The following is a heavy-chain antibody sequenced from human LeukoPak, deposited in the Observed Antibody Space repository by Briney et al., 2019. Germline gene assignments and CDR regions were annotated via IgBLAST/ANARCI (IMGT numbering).Heavy chain of an antibody. J-gene: IGHJ5*02. CDR3: ARRFPSSEWSDP. Sequence: GESLKISCKGSGYTFASYWIAWVRQMPGKGLEWMGVIYPGDSDTRYSPSFQGQVTISADKTINTAYLQWSSLKASDTAIYYCARRFPSSEWSDPWGQGTLVTVSS. CDR2: IYPGDSDT. V-gene: IGHV5-51*01. CDR1: GYTFASYW.